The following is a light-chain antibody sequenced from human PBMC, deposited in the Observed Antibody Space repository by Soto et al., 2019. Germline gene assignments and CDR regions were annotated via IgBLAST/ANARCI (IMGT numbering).Light chain of an antibody. CDR3: ATWDDSLHVHV. Sequence: QSVLTQPPSASGTPGQTITISCSGGSSNIGINTVNWYEHLPGTAPRLLIYGNNQRPSGVPDRFSGSKSGTSASLAISGLQSEDEGHYYCATWDDSLHVHVFGTGTKLTVL. CDR1: SSNIGINT. J-gene: IGLJ1*01. V-gene: IGLV1-44*01. CDR2: GNN.